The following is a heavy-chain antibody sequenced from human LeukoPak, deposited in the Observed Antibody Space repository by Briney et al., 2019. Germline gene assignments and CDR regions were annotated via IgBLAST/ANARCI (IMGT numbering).Heavy chain of an antibody. CDR1: GYTFTSYD. CDR3: ARDRGLGERFGELPPRWYFDD. CDR2: MNPNSGNT. D-gene: IGHD3-10*01. V-gene: IGHV1-8*01. Sequence: ASVQVSCKASGYTFTSYDINWVRQATGQGLEWMGWMNPNSGNTGYAQKFQGRVTMTRNTSISTAYMELSSLRSEDTAVYYCARDRGLGERFGELPPRWYFDDWGQGTLVTVSS. J-gene: IGHJ4*02.